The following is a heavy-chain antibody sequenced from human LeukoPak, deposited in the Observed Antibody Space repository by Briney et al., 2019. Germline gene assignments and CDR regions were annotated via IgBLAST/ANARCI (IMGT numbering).Heavy chain of an antibody. J-gene: IGHJ4*02. CDR2: IRGQAYGGTT. V-gene: IGHV3-49*04. Sequence: GGSLRLSCTASGFTFGDYAMSWVRQAPGKGLEWVGFIRGQAYGGTTEYAASVKGRFTISRDDSNSIAYLHMNSLKTEDTAVYYCTRPVWWLRESLEGYYFDSWGQGTLVTVPS. CDR3: TRPVWWLRESLEGYYFDS. D-gene: IGHD5-12*01. CDR1: GFTFGDYA.